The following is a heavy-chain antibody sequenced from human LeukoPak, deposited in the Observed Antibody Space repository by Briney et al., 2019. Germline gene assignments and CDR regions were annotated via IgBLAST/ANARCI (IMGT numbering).Heavy chain of an antibody. D-gene: IGHD3-22*01. V-gene: IGHV4-38-2*02. CDR1: GYSISSGYY. CDR2: IYTSGST. J-gene: IGHJ3*02. CDR3: ARDRRLYYDSSGPRGAFDI. Sequence: SETLSLTCTVSGYSISSGYYWGWIRQSPGKGLEWIGRIYTSGSTNYNPSLKSRVTISVDTSKNQFSLKLSSVTAADTAVYYCARDRRLYYDSSGPRGAFDIWGQGTMVTVSS.